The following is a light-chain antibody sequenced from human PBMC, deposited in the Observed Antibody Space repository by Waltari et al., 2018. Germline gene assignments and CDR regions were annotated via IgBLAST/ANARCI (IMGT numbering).Light chain of an antibody. Sequence: SYELTQPPSVSVSPGQTASIPCSGDKLGDKYACWYQQKPGQSPGLVIYQDSKRPSGIPERFSGSNSGNTATLTISGTQAMDEADYYCQAWDSSLYVFGTGTKVTVL. CDR3: QAWDSSLYV. V-gene: IGLV3-1*01. CDR1: KLGDKY. J-gene: IGLJ1*01. CDR2: QDS.